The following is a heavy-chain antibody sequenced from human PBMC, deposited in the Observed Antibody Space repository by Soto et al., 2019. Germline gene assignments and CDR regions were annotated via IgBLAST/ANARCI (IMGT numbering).Heavy chain of an antibody. J-gene: IGHJ4*02. CDR2: FRAGGDDGTT. D-gene: IGHD3-10*01. Sequence: GGSLRLSCVASGFTFSSYSMSWVRQAPGKGLEWVSGFRAGGDDGTTYYADSVKGRFTISRDNSKNTLFLQMNSLRAEDTAIYYCAKKVNSGSGSQYFDYFGQGTLVTVS. V-gene: IGHV3-23*01. CDR1: GFTFSSYS. CDR3: AKKVNSGSGSQYFDY.